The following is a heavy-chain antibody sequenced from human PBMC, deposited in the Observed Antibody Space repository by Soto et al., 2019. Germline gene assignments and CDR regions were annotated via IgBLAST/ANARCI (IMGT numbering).Heavy chain of an antibody. CDR3: ARGRGITIFGVVIHYYYYGMDV. CDR2: INHSGST. Sequence: SETLSLTCAVYGGSFSGYYWSWIRRPPGKGLEWIGVINHSGSTNYNPSLKSRVTISVDTSKNQFSLKLSSVTAADTAVYYCARGRGITIFGVVIHYYYYGMDVWGQGTTVTVSS. D-gene: IGHD3-3*01. CDR1: GGSFSGYY. V-gene: IGHV4-34*01. J-gene: IGHJ6*02.